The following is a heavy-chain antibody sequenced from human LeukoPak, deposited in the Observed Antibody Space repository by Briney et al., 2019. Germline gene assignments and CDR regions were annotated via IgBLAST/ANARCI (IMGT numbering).Heavy chain of an antibody. J-gene: IGHJ4*02. Sequence: GGSLRLSCAASGFTFSSYAMSWVRQAPGKGLEWVSAISGSGGSTYYADSVKGRFTISRDNSKNTLYLQMNSLRAEDTAVYYCAKEALLWFGELSGYFDYWGQGTLVTVSS. CDR2: ISGSGGST. CDR3: AKEALLWFGELSGYFDY. CDR1: GFTFSSYA. V-gene: IGHV3-23*01. D-gene: IGHD3-10*01.